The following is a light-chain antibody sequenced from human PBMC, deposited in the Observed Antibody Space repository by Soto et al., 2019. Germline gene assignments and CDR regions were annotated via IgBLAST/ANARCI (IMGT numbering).Light chain of an antibody. CDR2: GAS. V-gene: IGKV3-20*01. CDR1: QSIGSTY. Sequence: EVVLTQSPGTPSLSTGERATLSCRASQSIGSTYLAWYQQKAGQAPRLLIYGASSRATGIPDRFSGGGSGTDFSLTICRLDPEDFAVYYCQQSYSTLSFGGGTKLEIK. J-gene: IGKJ4*01. CDR3: QQSYSTLS.